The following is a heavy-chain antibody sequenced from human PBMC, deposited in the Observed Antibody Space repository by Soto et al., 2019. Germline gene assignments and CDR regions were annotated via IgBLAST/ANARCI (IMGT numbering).Heavy chain of an antibody. Sequence: QVQLQQWGAGLLKPSETLSLTCAVYGGSFSGYYWSWIRKPPGKGLEWIGEINHSGSTNYNPSLKSLVTISVDTSKNEFSLKLSSVTAADTAVYYCARGRDFWSGYYTYYYYYRDVWGKGTTVTVSS. CDR1: GGSFSGYY. V-gene: IGHV4-34*01. J-gene: IGHJ6*03. D-gene: IGHD3-3*01. CDR3: ARGRDFWSGYYTYYYYYRDV. CDR2: INHSGST.